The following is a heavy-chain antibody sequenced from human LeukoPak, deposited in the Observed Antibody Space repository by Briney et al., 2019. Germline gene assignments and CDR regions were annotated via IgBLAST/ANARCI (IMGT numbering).Heavy chain of an antibody. V-gene: IGHV1-18*04. CDR2: ISAYNGNT. J-gene: IGHJ3*02. D-gene: IGHD3-9*01. CDR3: ARDIVDILTGYYPYDAFDI. CDR1: GYTFTSYG. Sequence: ASVKVSCKASGYTFTSYGISWVRQAPGQGLEWMGWISAYNGNTNYAQKLQGRVTMTTDTSTSTAYMELRNLRSDDTAVYYCARDIVDILTGYYPYDAFDIWGQGTMVTVSS.